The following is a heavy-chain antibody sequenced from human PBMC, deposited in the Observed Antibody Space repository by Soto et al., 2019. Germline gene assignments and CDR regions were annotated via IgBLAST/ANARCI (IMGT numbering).Heavy chain of an antibody. V-gene: IGHV3-23*01. J-gene: IGHJ4*02. Sequence: GGSMRLRWGASWFNFSNHAGSWVRQAPGKGREWVSAISGSGGSTYYADSVKGRFTISRDNSKNTLYLQMNSLRAEDTAGYYCAKNQVDVRYWGQGTLVTVSS. D-gene: IGHD2-15*01. CDR2: ISGSGGST. CDR3: AKNQVDVRY. CDR1: WFNFSNHA.